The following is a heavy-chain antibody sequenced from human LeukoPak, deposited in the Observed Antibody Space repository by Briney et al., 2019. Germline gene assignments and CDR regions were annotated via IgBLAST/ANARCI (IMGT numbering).Heavy chain of an antibody. V-gene: IGHV3-48*03. CDR2: ISSSGDTI. Sequence: GGSLRLSCAASGFTFSNYEMNWVRQAPGKGLEWVSYISSSGDTIYYADSVKGRFTISRYNAKNSLYLQMNSLRAEDTAVYYCARVLPYFDYWGQGTLVTVSS. CDR1: GFTFSNYE. CDR3: ARVLPYFDY. J-gene: IGHJ4*02.